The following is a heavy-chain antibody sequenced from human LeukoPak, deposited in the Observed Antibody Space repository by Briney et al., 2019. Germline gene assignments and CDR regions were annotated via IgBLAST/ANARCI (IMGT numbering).Heavy chain of an antibody. CDR3: ARDAFSGSKYYYYYYGMDV. J-gene: IGHJ6*02. CDR1: GFNFSSYS. CDR2: ISSSSSYI. D-gene: IGHD6-19*01. Sequence: GGSLRLSCAASGFNFSSYSMNWVRQAPGKGLEWVSSISSSSSYIYYADSAKGRFTISRDNAKNSLYLQMNSLRAEDTAVYYCARDAFSGSKYYYYYYGMDVWGQGTTVTVSS. V-gene: IGHV3-21*01.